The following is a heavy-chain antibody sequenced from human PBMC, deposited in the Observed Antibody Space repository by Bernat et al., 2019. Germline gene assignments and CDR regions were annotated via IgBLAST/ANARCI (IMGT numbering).Heavy chain of an antibody. J-gene: IGHJ6*02. CDR3: AKDFSLEARYYGMDV. D-gene: IGHD3-3*01. Sequence: VQLVESGGGVVQPGRSLRLSCAASGFTFSSYGMHWVRQAPGKGLEWVSLMSWDGGSTYYADSVKGRFTISRDNSKNSLYLQMNSLRTEDTALYYCAKDFSLEARYYGMDVWGQGTTVTVSS. CDR2: MSWDGGST. V-gene: IGHV3-43*01. CDR1: GFTFSSYG.